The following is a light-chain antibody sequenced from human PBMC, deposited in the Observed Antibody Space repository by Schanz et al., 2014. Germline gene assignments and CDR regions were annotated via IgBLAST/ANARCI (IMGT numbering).Light chain of an antibody. CDR3: QQYGSSPPYT. CDR1: QNINTH. Sequence: PGEGAALSCRASQNINTHLGWYQQKPGQAPRLLIYDASKRATGIPDRFSGSGSGTDFTLTISRLEPEDFAVYYCQQYGSSPPYTFGQGTKLEIK. CDR2: DAS. J-gene: IGKJ2*01. V-gene: IGKV3-20*01.